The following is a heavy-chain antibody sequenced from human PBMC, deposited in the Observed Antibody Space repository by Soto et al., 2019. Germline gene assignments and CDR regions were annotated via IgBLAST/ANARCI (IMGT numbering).Heavy chain of an antibody. J-gene: IGHJ6*02. CDR2: ISAYNGNT. Sequence: SVKVSCKASAYTFTSYGISWVRQAPGQGLEWMGWISAYNGNTNYAQKLQGRVTMTTDTSTSTAYMELRSLRSDDTAVYYCARVERRAGYSYGYRYYYYGMDVWGQGTTVTVSS. CDR3: ARVERRAGYSYGYRYYYYGMDV. V-gene: IGHV1-18*01. CDR1: AYTFTSYG. D-gene: IGHD5-18*01.